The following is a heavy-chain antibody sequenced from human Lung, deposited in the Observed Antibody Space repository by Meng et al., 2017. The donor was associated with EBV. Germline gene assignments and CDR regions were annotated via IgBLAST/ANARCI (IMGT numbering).Heavy chain of an antibody. Sequence: QVHVVQFGAEVKKPGSSVKAACKTSGGSFSTHTFSWVRQAPGQGLEWMGGLIAVFDKTKAAPRFQDRVTFTADESTSTAYMELSSLTFDDTAVYFCARGRRNEPLFDYWGQGTLVTVSS. J-gene: IGHJ4*02. D-gene: IGHD1-14*01. CDR2: LIAVFDKT. CDR1: GGSFSTHT. V-gene: IGHV1-69*12. CDR3: ARGRRNEPLFDY.